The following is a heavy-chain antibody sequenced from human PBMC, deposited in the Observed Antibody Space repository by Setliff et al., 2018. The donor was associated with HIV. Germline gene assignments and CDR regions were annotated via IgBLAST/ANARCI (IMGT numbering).Heavy chain of an antibody. CDR1: GDSISSSGYY. D-gene: IGHD3-10*01. V-gene: IGHV4-31*03. CDR2: IHYSGST. Sequence: SETLSLTFTVFGDSISSSGYYWSWIRQHPGKGLEWIGYIHYSGSTSFNPSLKSRVTISVDTSNNQFSLKLRSVTAADTAVYYCARERGSGSLDAFDIWGHGTMVTVSS. CDR3: ARERGSGSLDAFDI. J-gene: IGHJ3*02.